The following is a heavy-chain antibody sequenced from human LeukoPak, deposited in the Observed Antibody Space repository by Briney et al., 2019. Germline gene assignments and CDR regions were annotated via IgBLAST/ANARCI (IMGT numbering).Heavy chain of an antibody. J-gene: IGHJ6*03. CDR1: GFTFSSYA. CDR2: ISGSGGST. CDR3: AKGLGYCSGGSCYSPLYYYMDV. Sequence: GGSLRLSCAASGFTFSSYAMSWVRQAPGTGLEWVSAISGSGGSTYYADSVKGRFTISRDNSKNTLYLQMNSLRAEDTAVYYCAKGLGYCSGGSCYSPLYYYMDVWGKGTTVTVSS. V-gene: IGHV3-23*01. D-gene: IGHD2-15*01.